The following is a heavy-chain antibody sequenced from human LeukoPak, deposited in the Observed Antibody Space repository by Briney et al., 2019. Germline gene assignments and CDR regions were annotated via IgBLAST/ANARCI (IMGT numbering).Heavy chain of an antibody. CDR2: IRSKTHSYAT. V-gene: IGHV3-73*01. J-gene: IGHJ4*02. D-gene: IGHD5-24*01. CDR1: GFTFSGSA. CDR3: ARGRLASDRDDH. Sequence: PGGPLKLSCATSGFTFSGSAIHWVRQASGKGLEWVGRIRSKTHSYATAYAASLKGRFTISRDDSKNTAYLQMTSLKIEDTAVYYCARGRLASDRDDHWGQGTLVTVSS.